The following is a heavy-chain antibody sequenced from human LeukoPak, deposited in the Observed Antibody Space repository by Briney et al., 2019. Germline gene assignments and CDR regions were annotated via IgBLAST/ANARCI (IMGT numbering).Heavy chain of an antibody. CDR2: ISSSGSTI. J-gene: IGHJ6*02. D-gene: IGHD6-6*01. CDR3: ARDRISSSSGGIGMDV. Sequence: PGRSLRLSCAASRFTFSDYYMSWIRQAPGKGLEWVSYISSSGSTIYYADSVKGRFTISRDNAKNSLYLQMNSLRAEDTAVYYCARDRISSSSGGIGMDVWGQGTTVTVSS. CDR1: RFTFSDYY. V-gene: IGHV3-11*01.